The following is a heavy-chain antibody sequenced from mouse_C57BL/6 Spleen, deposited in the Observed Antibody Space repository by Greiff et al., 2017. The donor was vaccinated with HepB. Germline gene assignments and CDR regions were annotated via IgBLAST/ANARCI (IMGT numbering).Heavy chain of an antibody. V-gene: IGHV5-16*01. CDR3: ARDRYGNYLDY. CDR2: INYDGSST. Sequence: EVKLMESEGGLVQPGSSMKLSCTASGFTFSDYYMAWVRQVPEKGLEWVANINYDGSSTYYLDSLKSRFIISRDNAKNILYLQMSSLKSEDTATYYCARDRYGNYLDYWGQGTTRTVSS. CDR1: GFTFSDYY. D-gene: IGHD2-10*02. J-gene: IGHJ2*01.